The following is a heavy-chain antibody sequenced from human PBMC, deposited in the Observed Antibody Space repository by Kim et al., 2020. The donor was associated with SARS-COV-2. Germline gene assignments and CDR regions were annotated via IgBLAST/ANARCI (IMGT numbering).Heavy chain of an antibody. Sequence: SEDSVGGRFTHSRENDKNSLYLQMNSLRAEDTAVYYCARGPNYSPFDYWGQGTLVTVSS. V-gene: IGHV3-48*03. CDR3: ARGPNYSPFDY. D-gene: IGHD4-4*01. J-gene: IGHJ4*02.